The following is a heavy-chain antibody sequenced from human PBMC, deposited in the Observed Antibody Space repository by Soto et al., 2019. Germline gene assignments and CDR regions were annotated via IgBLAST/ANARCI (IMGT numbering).Heavy chain of an antibody. V-gene: IGHV3-30*18. CDR1: GFTFSSYG. CDR2: ISYDGSNK. J-gene: IGHJ4*02. CDR3: AKAYYYDSSGYYYWGYFDY. D-gene: IGHD3-22*01. Sequence: GGPLRLSCAASGFTFSSYGMHWVRQAPGKGLEWVAVISYDGSNKYYADSVKGRFTISRDNSKNTLYLQMNSLRAEDTAVYYCAKAYYYDSSGYYYWGYFDYWGQGTLVTVSS.